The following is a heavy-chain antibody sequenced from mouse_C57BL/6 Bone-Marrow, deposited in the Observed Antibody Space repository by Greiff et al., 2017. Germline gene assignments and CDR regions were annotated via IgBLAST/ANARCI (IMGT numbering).Heavy chain of an antibody. CDR1: GYSITSGYY. Sequence: DVQLQESGPGLVKPSQSLSLTCSVTGYSITSGYYWNWIRQFPGNKLEWMGYISYDGSNNYNPSLKNRISITRDTSKNQFFLKLNSVTTEDTATYYCARVEGYYLYYYAMDYWGQGTSVTVSS. V-gene: IGHV3-6*01. CDR3: ARVEGYYLYYYAMDY. CDR2: ISYDGSN. J-gene: IGHJ4*01. D-gene: IGHD2-3*01.